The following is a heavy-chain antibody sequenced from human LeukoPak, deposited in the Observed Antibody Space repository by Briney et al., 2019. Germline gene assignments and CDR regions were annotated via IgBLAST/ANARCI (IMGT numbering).Heavy chain of an antibody. CDR3: ARHPYCTNGVCHLYFDY. V-gene: IGHV4-39*01. D-gene: IGHD2-8*01. J-gene: IGHJ4*02. CDR1: GGSISSSIYY. CDR2: IYYSGST. Sequence: SETLSLTCTVSGGSISSSIYYWGWIRQPPGKGLEWIGSIYYSGSTYYNPSLKSRVTISVDTSKNQFSLKLSSVTAADTAVYYCARHPYCTNGVCHLYFDYWGQGTLVTVSS.